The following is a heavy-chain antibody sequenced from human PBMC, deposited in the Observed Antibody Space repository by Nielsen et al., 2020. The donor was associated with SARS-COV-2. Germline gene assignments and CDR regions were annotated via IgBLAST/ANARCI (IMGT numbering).Heavy chain of an antibody. J-gene: IGHJ5*02. CDR1: GFPFSAYG. D-gene: IGHD1-1*01. CDR3: ARDKEMTTSTTDWFDP. V-gene: IGHV3-33*01. CDR2: IWYDGSNK. Sequence: GGSLRLSCVGFGFPFSAYGMHWVRQAPGKGPEWVSIIWYDGSNKYYAESVKGRFTISRDNSKNTLYLEMNSLRADDTAMYYCARDKEMTTSTTDWFDPWGQGTLVTVSS.